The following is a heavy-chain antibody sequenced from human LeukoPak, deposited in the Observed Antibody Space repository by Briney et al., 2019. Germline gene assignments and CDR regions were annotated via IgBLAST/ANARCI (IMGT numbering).Heavy chain of an antibody. D-gene: IGHD2-2*01. V-gene: IGHV3-21*01. Sequence: TGGSLRLSCAASGFSFSSYSMNWVRQAPGKGLEWVSSISSSSSYIYYADSVKGRFTISRDNAKNSLYLQMNSLRAEDTAVYYCARDVPAATRLFDYWGQGTLVTVSS. CDR2: ISSSSSYI. CDR1: GFSFSSYS. J-gene: IGHJ4*02. CDR3: ARDVPAATRLFDY.